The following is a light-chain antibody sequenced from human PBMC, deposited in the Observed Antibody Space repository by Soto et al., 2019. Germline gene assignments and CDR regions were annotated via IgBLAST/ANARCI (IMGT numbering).Light chain of an antibody. Sequence: EIVLTQSPATLSLSPGERATLSCRASQSVSSYLAWYQQKPGQAPRLLIYDASNRATGIPARFSGSGSGTDFTLTIYRLEPEDFAVYYCQHYGTSIIFGQGTRLEI. V-gene: IGKV3-11*01. CDR3: QHYGTSII. J-gene: IGKJ5*01. CDR1: QSVSSY. CDR2: DAS.